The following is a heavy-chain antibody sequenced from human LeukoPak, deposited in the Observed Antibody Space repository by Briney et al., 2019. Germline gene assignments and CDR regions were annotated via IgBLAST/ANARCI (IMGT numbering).Heavy chain of an antibody. V-gene: IGHV3-23*01. CDR3: AKDEDNYDFWSGYDGMDV. D-gene: IGHD3-3*01. CDR1: GXTFSSYA. CDR2: ISGSGGST. Sequence: GGSLRLSCAASGXTFSSYAMSWVRQAPGKGLEWVSAISGSGGSTYYADSVKGRFTISRDNSKNTLYLQMNSLRAEDTAVYYCAKDEDNYDFWSGYDGMDVWGQGTTVTVSS. J-gene: IGHJ6*02.